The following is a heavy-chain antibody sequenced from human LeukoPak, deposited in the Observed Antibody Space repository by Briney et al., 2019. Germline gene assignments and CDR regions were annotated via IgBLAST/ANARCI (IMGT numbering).Heavy chain of an antibody. CDR1: GGSISSSSYY. CDR3: ARFQRGYYYDSSGYA. V-gene: IGHV4-39*01. D-gene: IGHD3-22*01. CDR2: IYYSGST. Sequence: MPSETLSLTCTVSGGSISSSSYYWGWIRQPPGKGLEWIGSIYYSGSTYYNPSLKSRVTISVDTSKNQLSLKLSSVTAADTAVYYWARFQRGYYYDSSGYAWGQGTLVTASS. J-gene: IGHJ5*02.